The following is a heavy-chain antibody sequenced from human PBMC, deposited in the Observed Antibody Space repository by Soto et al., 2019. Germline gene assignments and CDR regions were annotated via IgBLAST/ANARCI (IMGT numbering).Heavy chain of an antibody. V-gene: IGHV3-23*01. CDR2: ISGSGGST. CDR1: GFTFSSYA. Sequence: GGSLRLSCAASGFTFSSYAMSWVRQAPGKGLEWVSAISGSGGSTYYADSVKGRFTISRDNSKNTLYLQMNSLRAEDTAVYYCAKNPSSSWSRPYYYYHYGMDVWGQGTTVTVSS. D-gene: IGHD6-13*01. J-gene: IGHJ6*02. CDR3: AKNPSSSWSRPYYYYHYGMDV.